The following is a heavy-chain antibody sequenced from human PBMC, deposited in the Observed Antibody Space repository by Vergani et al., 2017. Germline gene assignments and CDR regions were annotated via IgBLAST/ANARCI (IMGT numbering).Heavy chain of an antibody. V-gene: IGHV3-30-3*01. Sequence: QVQLVESGGGVVQPGRSLRLSCAASGFTFSSYAMHWVRQAPGKGLEWVAVISYDGSNKYYADSVKGRFTISRDNSKNTLYLQMNSLRAEDTAVYYCARRPYSSYYYYYYMDVWGKGTTVTVSS. CDR2: ISYDGSNK. J-gene: IGHJ6*03. D-gene: IGHD6-13*01. CDR3: ARRPYSSYYYYYYMDV. CDR1: GFTFSSYA.